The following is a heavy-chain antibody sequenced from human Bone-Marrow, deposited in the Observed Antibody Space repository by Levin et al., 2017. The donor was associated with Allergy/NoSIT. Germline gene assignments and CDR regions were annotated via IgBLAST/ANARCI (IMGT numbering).Heavy chain of an antibody. J-gene: IGHJ4*02. V-gene: IGHV3-30-3*01. Sequence: LSLTCAASGFSFSGFSIHWVRQAPGKGLEWVAGTSYDGSEKYYAESVKGRFTISRDNSKNTLYLQLNSLRPEDTAVYFCGRDPNRLIVPGGYFDNWGQGTLVTVSS. CDR1: GFSFSGFS. CDR3: GRDPNRLIVPGGYFDN. CDR2: TSYDGSEK. D-gene: IGHD1-14*01.